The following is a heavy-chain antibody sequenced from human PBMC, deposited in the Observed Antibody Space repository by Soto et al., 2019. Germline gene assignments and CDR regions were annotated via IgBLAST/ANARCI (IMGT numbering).Heavy chain of an antibody. Sequence: LRLSCAASGFAFSTNAMNWVRQAPGKGLEWVSTISYSAANTYYADSAKGRLTISRDNSKNTLYLQMSSLRAEDTAVYYCARGLPIDYWGPGTLVTVSS. CDR2: ISYSAANT. V-gene: IGHV3-23*01. CDR3: ARGLPIDY. J-gene: IGHJ4*02. CDR1: GFAFSTNA.